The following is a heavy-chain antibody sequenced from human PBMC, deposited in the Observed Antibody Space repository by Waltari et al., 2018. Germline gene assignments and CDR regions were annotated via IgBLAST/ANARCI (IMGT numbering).Heavy chain of an antibody. Sequence: QVQLQESGPGLVKPSQTLSLTCTVSGGSISSGSYYWSWIRQPAGKGLEWIGRIYTSGSTNYNPSRKSRVTISVDTSKNQFSLKLSSVTAADTAVYYCARLAVTGNWFDPWGQGTLVTVSS. CDR1: GGSISSGSYY. CDR2: IYTSGST. CDR3: ARLAVTGNWFDP. D-gene: IGHD5-18*01. J-gene: IGHJ5*02. V-gene: IGHV4-61*02.